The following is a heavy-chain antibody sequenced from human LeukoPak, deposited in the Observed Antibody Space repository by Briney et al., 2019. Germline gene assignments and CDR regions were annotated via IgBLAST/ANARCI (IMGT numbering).Heavy chain of an antibody. J-gene: IGHJ5*02. D-gene: IGHD3-10*01. CDR2: IYHSGST. V-gene: IGHV4-38-2*02. CDR3: ARESRPLWFGESAPNWFDP. Sequence: SETLSLTCTVSGYSISSGYYWGWIRQPPGKGLEWIGSIYHSGSTYYNPTLKSRVTISVDTSKNQFSLKLSSVTAADTAVYYCARESRPLWFGESAPNWFDPWGQGTLVTVSS. CDR1: GYSISSGYY.